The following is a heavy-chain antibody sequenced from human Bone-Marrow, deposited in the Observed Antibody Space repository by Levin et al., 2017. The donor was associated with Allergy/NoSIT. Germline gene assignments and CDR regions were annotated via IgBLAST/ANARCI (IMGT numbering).Heavy chain of an antibody. CDR2: IRSKANSYAT. V-gene: IGHV3-73*01. CDR3: TRLGLGDYFDY. Sequence: PGGSLRLSCAASGFTFSGSAMHWVRQASGKGLEWVGRIRSKANSYATAYAASVKGRFTISRDDSKNTAYLQMNSLKTEDTAVYYCTRLGLGDYFDYWGQGTLVTVSS. D-gene: IGHD1-26*01. J-gene: IGHJ4*02. CDR1: GFTFSGSA.